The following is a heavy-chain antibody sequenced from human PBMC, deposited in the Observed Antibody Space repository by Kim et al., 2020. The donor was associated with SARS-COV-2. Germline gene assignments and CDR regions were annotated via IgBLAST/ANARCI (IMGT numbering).Heavy chain of an antibody. CDR3: AKVGGGGYDFGLDY. V-gene: IGHV3-23*01. D-gene: IGHD5-12*01. Sequence: GGSLRLSCAASGFTFSSYAMSWVRQAPGKGLEWVSAISGSGGSTYYADSVKGRFTISRDNSKNTLYLQMNSLRAEDTAVYYCAKVGGGGYDFGLDYWGQGTPVTGAS. J-gene: IGHJ4*02. CDR2: ISGSGGST. CDR1: GFTFSSYA.